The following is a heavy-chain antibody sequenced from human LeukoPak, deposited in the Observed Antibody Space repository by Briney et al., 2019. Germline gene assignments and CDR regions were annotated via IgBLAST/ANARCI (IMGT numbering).Heavy chain of an antibody. Sequence: GGSLRLSCAASGFTFSTYGMHWVRQAPGKGLEWVAFIRFDGSNKYYADSMRGRFTISRDNSKNTLYLQMNSLRAEDTAVYYCAKDRSGGYPFDYWGQGTLVTVSS. J-gene: IGHJ4*02. CDR3: AKDRSGGYPFDY. CDR1: GFTFSTYG. D-gene: IGHD3-22*01. CDR2: IRFDGSNK. V-gene: IGHV3-30*02.